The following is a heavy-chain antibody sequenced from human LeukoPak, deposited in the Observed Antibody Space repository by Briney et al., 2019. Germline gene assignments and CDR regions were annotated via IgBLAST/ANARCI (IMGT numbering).Heavy chain of an antibody. V-gene: IGHV1-18*01. Sequence: ASVKVSCKASGYTFTSYGISWVRQAPGQGLEWMGWISAYNGNTNYAQKLQGRVTMTTDTSTSTAYMELRSLRSDDTAVYYCARSYSRSWHLDFDYWGQGTLVTVSS. CDR1: GYTFTSYG. CDR2: ISAYNGNT. J-gene: IGHJ4*02. D-gene: IGHD6-13*01. CDR3: ARSYSRSWHLDFDY.